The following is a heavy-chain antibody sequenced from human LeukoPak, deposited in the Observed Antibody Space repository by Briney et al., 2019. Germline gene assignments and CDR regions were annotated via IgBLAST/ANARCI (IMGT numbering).Heavy chain of an antibody. CDR1: GFTFSSYA. CDR2: IRGSGGST. CDR3: AELGITMIGGV. V-gene: IGHV3-23*01. Sequence: GGSLRLSCAASGFTFSSYAMNWVRQAPGKGLEWVSGIRGSGGSTYYADSVKGRLTISRDNAKNSLYLQMNSLRAEDTAVYYCAELGITMIGGVWGKGTTVTISS. J-gene: IGHJ6*04. D-gene: IGHD3-10*02.